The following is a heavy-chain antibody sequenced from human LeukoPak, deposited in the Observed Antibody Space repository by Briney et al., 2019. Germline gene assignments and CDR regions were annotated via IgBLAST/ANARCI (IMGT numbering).Heavy chain of an antibody. J-gene: IGHJ3*02. V-gene: IGHV3-30*03. CDR1: GFTFSSYG. CDR3: ARDSLVVVAATGAFDI. CDR2: ISYDGSNK. Sequence: GGSLRLSCAASGFTFSSYGMSWVRQAPGKGLEWVAVISYDGSNKYYADSVKGRFTISRDNSKNTLYLQMNSLRAEDTAVYYCARDSLVVVAATGAFDIWGQGTMVTVSS. D-gene: IGHD2-15*01.